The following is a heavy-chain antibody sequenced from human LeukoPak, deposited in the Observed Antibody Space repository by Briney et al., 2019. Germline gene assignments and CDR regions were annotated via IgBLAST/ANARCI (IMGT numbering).Heavy chain of an antibody. CDR2: IIPIFGIA. CDR3: ARGTGYCSSTSCYPSGHYYGMDV. CDR1: GGTFSSSA. V-gene: IGHV1-69*04. Sequence: ASVKVSCKASGGTFSSSAISWVRQAPGQGLEWMGRIIPIFGIANYAQKFQGRVTITAGKSTSTAYMELSSLRSEDTAVYYCARGTGYCSSTSCYPSGHYYGMDVWGQGTTVTVSS. D-gene: IGHD2-2*01. J-gene: IGHJ6*02.